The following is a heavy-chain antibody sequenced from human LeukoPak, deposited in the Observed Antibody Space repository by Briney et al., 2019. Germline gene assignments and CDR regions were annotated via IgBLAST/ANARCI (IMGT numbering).Heavy chain of an antibody. D-gene: IGHD5-18*01. CDR2: ISGSGGST. J-gene: IGHJ3*02. Sequence: GGSLRLSCTATGFTFGDFAMSWFRQAPGKGLEWVSSISGSGGSTYYADSVKGQFTISRDNSKNTLYLQMNSLRAEDTAVYYCAKSSGRYSYDARFDAFDIWGQGTMVTVSS. V-gene: IGHV3-23*01. CDR1: GFTFGDFA. CDR3: AKSSGRYSYDARFDAFDI.